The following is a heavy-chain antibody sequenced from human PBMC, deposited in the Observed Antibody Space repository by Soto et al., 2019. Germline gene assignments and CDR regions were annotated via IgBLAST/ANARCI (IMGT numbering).Heavy chain of an antibody. D-gene: IGHD4-4*01. V-gene: IGHV3-30-3*01. Sequence: QVQLVESGGGVVQPGRSLRLSCAASGFTFSNYDMHWVRQARGKGLEWVASISYDGTNKYYAGSVKGRFTISRDNSKNTFYLQMTSLRPEDTAVFYCARGLQGGLDPWGQGTLVTVSS. CDR2: ISYDGTNK. CDR3: ARGLQGGLDP. CDR1: GFTFSNYD. J-gene: IGHJ5*02.